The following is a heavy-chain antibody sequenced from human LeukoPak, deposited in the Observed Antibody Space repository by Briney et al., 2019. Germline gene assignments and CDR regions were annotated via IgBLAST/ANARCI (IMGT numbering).Heavy chain of an antibody. Sequence: ASVKAFCKASGYTFTSYYMHWVRQAPGQGLEWLGIINPSGGNTSYAQKFQGRVTMTRDTSTSTVYMELSSLRSEDTAVYYCARGDNYEAFDIWGQGTMVTVSS. J-gene: IGHJ3*02. CDR2: INPSGGNT. CDR3: ARGDNYEAFDI. D-gene: IGHD1-20*01. CDR1: GYTFTSYY. V-gene: IGHV1-46*01.